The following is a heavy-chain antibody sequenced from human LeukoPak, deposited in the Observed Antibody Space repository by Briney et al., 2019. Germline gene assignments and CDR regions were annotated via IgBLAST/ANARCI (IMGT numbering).Heavy chain of an antibody. CDR3: ASMATVTQFDY. CDR2: IYPGDSET. CDR1: GYTFTSYW. J-gene: IGHJ4*02. Sequence: GESLKISCKDSGYTFTSYWIGWVRPMPGKGLEWMGIIYPGDSETRYSPSFQGQVTISADKSISTAYLQWSSLKASDTAMYYCASMATVTQFDYWGQGTLVTVSS. D-gene: IGHD4-17*01. V-gene: IGHV5-51*01.